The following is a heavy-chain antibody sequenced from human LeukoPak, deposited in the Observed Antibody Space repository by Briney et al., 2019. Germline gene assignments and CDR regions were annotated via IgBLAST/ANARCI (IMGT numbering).Heavy chain of an antibody. V-gene: IGHV3-49*04. CDR3: TRDRLVRGFDY. D-gene: IGHD3-10*01. J-gene: IGHJ4*02. CDR1: GFTFGDFV. Sequence: GSLRLSCTTSGFTFGDFVMSWVRQAPGKGLEWVGSIRSKENGGTTEYAASVKGRFTISRDDSTSIAYLQMTSLKTEDTAVYFCTRDRLVRGFDYWGQGTLVTVSS. CDR2: IRSKENGGTT.